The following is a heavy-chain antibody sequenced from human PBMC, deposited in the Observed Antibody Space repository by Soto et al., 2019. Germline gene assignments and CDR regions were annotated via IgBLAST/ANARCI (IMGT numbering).Heavy chain of an antibody. CDR2: INPNSGGT. J-gene: IGHJ6*02. CDR3: ARDLSVYSSSSHYYGMDV. D-gene: IGHD6-6*01. Sequence: QVQLVQSGAEVKKPGASVKVSCKASGYTFTGYYMHWVRQAPGQGLEWMGWINPNSGGTNYAQKFQGWVTMTRDTSISTAYMELSRLRSDDTAVYYCARDLSVYSSSSHYYGMDVWGQGTTVTVSS. V-gene: IGHV1-2*04. CDR1: GYTFTGYY.